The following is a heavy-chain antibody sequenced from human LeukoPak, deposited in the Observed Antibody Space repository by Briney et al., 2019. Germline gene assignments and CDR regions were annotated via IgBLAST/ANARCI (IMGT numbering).Heavy chain of an antibody. Sequence: SETLSLTCTVSGGSISSSNYYWGWIRQPPGKGLEWIGSIYYSGSTYYNPSLKSRVPISVDTSKNQFSLKLSSGAAADTAVYYCAKSDTALVPDYWGQGTLVTVSS. D-gene: IGHD5-18*01. V-gene: IGHV4-39*01. CDR2: IYYSGST. CDR3: AKSDTALVPDY. J-gene: IGHJ4*02. CDR1: GGSISSSNYY.